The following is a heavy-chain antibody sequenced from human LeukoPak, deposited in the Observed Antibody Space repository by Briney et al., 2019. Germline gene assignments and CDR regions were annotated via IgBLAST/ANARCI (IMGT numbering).Heavy chain of an antibody. CDR2: INPNSGGT. CDR1: GYTFTGYY. D-gene: IGHD1-26*01. J-gene: IGHJ3*02. V-gene: IGHV1-2*02. Sequence: ASVKVSCKASGYTFTGYYMHGVGQARGEGGGGMGWINPNSGGTKYAQKFQGRVTITRDTANSKDYMELSRLRSDDTAVYYCARGVGATTEGAFDIWGQGTMVTVSS. CDR3: ARGVGATTEGAFDI.